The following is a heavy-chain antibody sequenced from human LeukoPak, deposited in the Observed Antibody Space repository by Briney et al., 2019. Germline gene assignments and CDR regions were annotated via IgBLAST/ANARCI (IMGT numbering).Heavy chain of an antibody. CDR2: ISYDGSNK. V-gene: IGHV3-30*03. Sequence: GGSLRLSCAASGFTFSSYGMHWVRQAPGKGLEWVAVISYDGSNKYYADSVKGRFTISRDNSKNTLYLQMNSLRAEDTAVYNCAVLKDYWGQGTLVTVSS. J-gene: IGHJ4*02. CDR1: GFTFSSYG. CDR3: AVLKDY.